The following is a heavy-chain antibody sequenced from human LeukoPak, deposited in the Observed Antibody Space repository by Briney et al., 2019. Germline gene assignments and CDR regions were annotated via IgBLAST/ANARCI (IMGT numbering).Heavy chain of an antibody. Sequence: SQTLSLTCTVSGGAINSGSYHWSWIRQPAGKGLEWIGRIHTSGSTNYNPSLNSRVTISLDTSKNQFSLNLSSVTAADTAVYYCARGGSYSDFDSWGQGTLVTVSS. CDR1: GGAINSGSYH. CDR2: IHTSGST. V-gene: IGHV4-61*02. J-gene: IGHJ4*02. D-gene: IGHD1-26*01. CDR3: ARGGSYSDFDS.